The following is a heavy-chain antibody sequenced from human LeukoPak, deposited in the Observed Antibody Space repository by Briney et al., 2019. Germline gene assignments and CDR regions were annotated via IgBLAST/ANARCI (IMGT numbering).Heavy chain of an antibody. D-gene: IGHD7-27*01. V-gene: IGHV3-23*01. CDR3: AQDLAWGAFDH. Sequence: GGSLRLSCAASGFTFSITYMAWVRQAPGKGLEWVSGISPSGGGTYYADSVKGRFTISRDDSKNTLSLQMNSLRVEDTAVYYCAQDLAWGAFDHWGQGTLVTVSS. CDR1: GFTFSITY. J-gene: IGHJ4*02. CDR2: ISPSGGGT.